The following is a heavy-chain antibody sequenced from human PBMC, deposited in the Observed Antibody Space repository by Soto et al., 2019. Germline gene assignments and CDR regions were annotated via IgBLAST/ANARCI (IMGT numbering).Heavy chain of an antibody. J-gene: IGHJ4*02. CDR3: VRHPAAAGPNWPNYYFDY. CDR1: GGSISSASYY. D-gene: IGHD6-13*01. CDR2: THYRGST. V-gene: IGHV4-39*01. Sequence: QVQLQESGPGLVKPSETLSLTCTVSGGSISSASYYWGWIRQTPGKGLEWIGSTHYRGSTYYNPSPDSRITTSADASKNQFSLKLSSVSAADTAVYYCVRHPAAAGPNWPNYYFDYWGQGTLVTVSS.